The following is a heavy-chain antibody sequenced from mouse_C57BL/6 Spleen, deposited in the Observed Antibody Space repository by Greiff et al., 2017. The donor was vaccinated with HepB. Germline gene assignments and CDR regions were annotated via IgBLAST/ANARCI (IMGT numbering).Heavy chain of an antibody. J-gene: IGHJ2*01. CDR3: ARRYDYDGYYFDY. D-gene: IGHD2-4*01. Sequence: VQLVESGAELVRPGTSVKMSCKASGYTFTNYWIGWAKQRPGHGLEWIGDIYPGGGYTNYNEKFKGKATLTAVKSSSTAYMQFSSLTSEDSAIYNGARRYDYDGYYFDYWGQGTTLTVSS. V-gene: IGHV1-63*01. CDR2: IYPGGGYT. CDR1: GYTFTNYW.